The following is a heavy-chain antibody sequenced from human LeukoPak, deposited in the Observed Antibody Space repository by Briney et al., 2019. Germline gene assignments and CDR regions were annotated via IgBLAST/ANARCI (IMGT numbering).Heavy chain of an antibody. J-gene: IGHJ6*04. CDR1: GFTFSSYG. D-gene: IGHD2-2*01. CDR3: AKDKVPAAYYYGMDV. V-gene: IGHV3-30*18. Sequence: GGSLRLSCAAPGFTFSSYGMHWVRQAPGKGLEWVAVISYDGSNKYYADSVKGRFTISRDNSKNTLYLQMNSLRAEDTAVYYCAKDKVPAAYYYGMDVWGKGTTVTVSS. CDR2: ISYDGSNK.